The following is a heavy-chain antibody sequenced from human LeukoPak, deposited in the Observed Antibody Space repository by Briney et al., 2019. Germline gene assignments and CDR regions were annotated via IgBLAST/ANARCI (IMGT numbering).Heavy chain of an antibody. D-gene: IGHD1-1*01. Sequence: ASVKVSCKTSGYTFTGHYMHWVRQAPGQGLQWLRWINPNDGATNYAQTFRGRVTMTRDTAINTTYVELNRLRSDDTAVYYCARYGDTTGTTFDALDLWGPGTMVTVSS. CDR1: GYTFTGHY. V-gene: IGHV1-2*02. J-gene: IGHJ3*01. CDR3: ARYGDTTGTTFDALDL. CDR2: INPNDGAT.